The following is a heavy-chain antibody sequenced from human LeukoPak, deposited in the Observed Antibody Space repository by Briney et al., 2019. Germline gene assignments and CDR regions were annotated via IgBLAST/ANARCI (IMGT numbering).Heavy chain of an antibody. CDR2: INHSGST. V-gene: IGHV4-34*01. Sequence: SETLSLTCAVYGGSFSGYYWIWIRQPPGKGLEWIGEINHSGSTTYNPSLKSRVTISVDTSKNQFSLKLNSVTAADTAVYYCARIRDYYGSGNYYRYWFDPWGQGTLVTVSS. CDR3: ARIRDYYGSGNYYRYWFDP. J-gene: IGHJ5*02. D-gene: IGHD3-10*01. CDR1: GGSFSGYY.